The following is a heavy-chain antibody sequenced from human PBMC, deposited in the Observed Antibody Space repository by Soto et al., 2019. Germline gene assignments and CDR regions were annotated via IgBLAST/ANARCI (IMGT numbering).Heavy chain of an antibody. V-gene: IGHV1-18*04. Sequence: QGQLVQSGAEVKKPGASVKVSYKASGYTFTNIRITWVRQAPGQGLEWMGWISTYNGKANYAQKLQGRVTVTRDTSTNTAYMELRSVRSDDTAVYYCAKDGYGNNDGDALHIWGQGTLVIVSS. CDR1: GYTFTNIR. D-gene: IGHD4-4*01. J-gene: IGHJ3*02. CDR3: AKDGYGNNDGDALHI. CDR2: ISTYNGKA.